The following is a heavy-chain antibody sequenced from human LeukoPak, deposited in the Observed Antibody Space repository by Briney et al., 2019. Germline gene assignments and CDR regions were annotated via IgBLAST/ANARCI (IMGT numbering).Heavy chain of an antibody. CDR1: GFSFNTYT. V-gene: IGHV3-21*01. CDR3: ARGWSSSTSRPTDY. D-gene: IGHD2-2*01. Sequence: PGGSLRLSCAASGFSFNTYTMNWVRQAPGKGLEWVSSISSSSSYIYYADSVKGRFTISRDNAKNSLYLQMNSLRAEDTAVYYCARGWSSSTSRPTDYWGQGTLVTVSS. J-gene: IGHJ4*02. CDR2: ISSSSSYI.